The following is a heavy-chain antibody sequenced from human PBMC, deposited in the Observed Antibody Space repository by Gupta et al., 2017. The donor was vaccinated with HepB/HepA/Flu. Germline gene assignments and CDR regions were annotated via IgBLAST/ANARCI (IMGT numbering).Heavy chain of an antibody. D-gene: IGHD4-23*01. J-gene: IGHJ4*02. CDR2: IRHKAYGDTT. Sequence: EVQLVESGGGLVQPGGSLRLSCAASGFTFSDHYVAWVRQAPGKGLEWVGRIRHKAYGDTTEYAASVKGRFTISRDDSENSVYLQMNSLKTEDTAVYYCTRGDNYGGNWGLSYWGQGTLVTVSS. CDR1: GFTFSDHY. V-gene: IGHV3-72*01. CDR3: TRGDNYGGNWGLSY.